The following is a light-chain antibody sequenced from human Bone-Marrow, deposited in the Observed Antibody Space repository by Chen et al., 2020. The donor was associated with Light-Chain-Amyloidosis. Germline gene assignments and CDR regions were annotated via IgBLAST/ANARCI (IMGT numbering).Light chain of an antibody. CDR1: DLPTKY. V-gene: IGLV3-25*02. J-gene: IGLJ3*02. CDR3: AAWDDSLSGWCWV. CDR2: RDT. Sequence: SYELTQPPSVSVSPGQTARITCSGDDLPTKYAYWYQQKPGQAPVLVIHRDTERPSGISERFSGSKSGTSASLAISGLRSEDEADYYCAAWDDSLSGWCWVFGGGTKLTVL.